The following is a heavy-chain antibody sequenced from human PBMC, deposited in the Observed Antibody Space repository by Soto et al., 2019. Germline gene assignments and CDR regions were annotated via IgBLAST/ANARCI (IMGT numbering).Heavy chain of an antibody. J-gene: IGHJ4*02. V-gene: IGHV3-30*18. CDR3: AKEGGLSGSYYISSSYYFDY. Sequence: QVQLVESGGGVVQPGRSLRLSCAASGFTFGSYGMHWVRQAPGKGLEWVAIISYDGSNTYYADSVKGRFTISRDNSKNTLYLQMNSLRAEDTSVYYCAKEGGLSGSYYISSSYYFDYWGQGTLVNVSS. CDR2: ISYDGSNT. CDR1: GFTFGSYG. D-gene: IGHD1-26*01.